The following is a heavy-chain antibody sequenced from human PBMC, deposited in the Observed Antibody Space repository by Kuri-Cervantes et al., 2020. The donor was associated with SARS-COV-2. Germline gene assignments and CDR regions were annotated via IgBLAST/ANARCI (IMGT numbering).Heavy chain of an antibody. CDR3: ARANIVVVPAALGAKIYYYYYGDV. CDR1: GGSISSYD. Sequence: SETLSLTCTVSGGSISSYDCSWIRKPPGKGLEWIWYIYYSGSTNYNPYLKIRVTISVYTSKNQFSLNLSFVTAADTAVYYCARANIVVVPAALGAKIYYYYYGDVWGEGTTVTVSS. V-gene: IGHV4-59*01. D-gene: IGHD2-2*01. J-gene: IGHJ6*03. CDR2: IYYSGST.